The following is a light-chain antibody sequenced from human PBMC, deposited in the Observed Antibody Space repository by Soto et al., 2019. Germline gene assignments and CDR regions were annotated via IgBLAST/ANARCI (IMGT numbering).Light chain of an antibody. Sequence: IVLTQSPGTLSLSPGERATLFCRASQTLSINSLAGYQQKPGQAPRLLIYGASTRHTGIPDRFNGSGSGTDFAHTSNRLEPEDFADDYCQRYDGGPLVLGAGTKVNVK. V-gene: IGKV3-20*01. CDR3: QRYDGGPLV. J-gene: IGKJ3*01. CDR2: GAS. CDR1: QTLSINS.